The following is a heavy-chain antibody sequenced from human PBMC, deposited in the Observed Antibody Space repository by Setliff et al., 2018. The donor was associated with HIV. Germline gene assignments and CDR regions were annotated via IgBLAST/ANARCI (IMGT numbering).Heavy chain of an antibody. J-gene: IGHJ4*02. CDR1: GFTFISYG. V-gene: IGHV3-48*04. Sequence: GGSLRLSCAVSGFTFISYGMYWVRQAPGKGLEWVSYISSSGSTIYYADSVKGRFTISRDSAKNSLYLQMNSLRAEDTAVYYCARDRGYSGFDPDYFDYWGQGTPVTVSS. CDR3: ARDRGYSGFDPDYFDY. D-gene: IGHD5-12*01. CDR2: ISSSGSTI.